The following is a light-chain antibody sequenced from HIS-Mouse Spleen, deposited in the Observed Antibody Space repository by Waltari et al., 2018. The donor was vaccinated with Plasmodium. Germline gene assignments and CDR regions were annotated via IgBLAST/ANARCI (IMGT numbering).Light chain of an antibody. J-gene: IGLJ3*02. V-gene: IGLV3-10*01. CDR3: YSTDSSGNHRV. CDR2: EDS. CDR1: ALPKKY. Sequence: SYELTQPPSVSVSPGQTARITCSGDALPKKYAYWYQQKSGQAPVLVIYEDSKRPAGIPRRFAGSSSGTMATVTISGAQVEDEADDYCYSTDSSGNHRVFGGGTKLTVL.